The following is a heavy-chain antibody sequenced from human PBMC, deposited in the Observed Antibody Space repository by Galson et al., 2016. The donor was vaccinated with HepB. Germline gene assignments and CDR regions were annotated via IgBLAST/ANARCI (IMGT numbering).Heavy chain of an antibody. CDR2: IYPDDSDT. Sequence: QSGAEVKKPGESLKISCKGSTYSFNTYWIGWARQLPGKGLEWMGIIYPDDSDTRYSPSFRGQVTISADKSITTAYLQWSSLKASDTATYYCARRTRGVAGTCFDYWGRGTQVTVSS. D-gene: IGHD3/OR15-3a*01. V-gene: IGHV5-51*01. CDR3: ARRTRGVAGTCFDY. J-gene: IGHJ4*02. CDR1: TYSFNTYW.